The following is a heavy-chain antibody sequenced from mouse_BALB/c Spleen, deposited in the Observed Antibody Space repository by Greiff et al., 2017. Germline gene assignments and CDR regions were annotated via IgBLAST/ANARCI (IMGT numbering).Heavy chain of an antibody. CDR1: GFTFSSYT. CDR2: ISNGGGST. J-gene: IGHJ3*01. V-gene: IGHV5-12-2*01. CDR3: AGHIPFAY. Sequence: VQLKESGGGLVQPGGSLKLSCVASGFTFSSYTMSWVRQTPEKRLEWVAYISNGGGSTYYPDTVKGRITISRDNAKNTLYLQMSSLKSEDTAMYYCAGHIPFAYWGQGTLVTVSA.